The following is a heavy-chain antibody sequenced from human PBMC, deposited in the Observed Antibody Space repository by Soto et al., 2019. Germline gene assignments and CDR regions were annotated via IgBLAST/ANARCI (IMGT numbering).Heavy chain of an antibody. CDR3: ARDANSGSGRHFDY. V-gene: IGHV3-21*01. D-gene: IGHD6-13*01. J-gene: IGHJ4*02. CDR2: ISGGSSYI. Sequence: GGSLRLSCVGSGFTFNSYSMNWVRQTPGKGLEWVSSISGGSSYIHHADSVKGRFTISRDNAKNSLYLQMNSLRAEDTAVYYCARDANSGSGRHFDYWGLGTLVTVSS. CDR1: GFTFNSYS.